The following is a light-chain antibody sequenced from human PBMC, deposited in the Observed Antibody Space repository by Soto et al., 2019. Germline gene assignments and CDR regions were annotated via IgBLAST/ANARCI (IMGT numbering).Light chain of an antibody. CDR2: KAS. CDR1: QSISSW. J-gene: IGKJ1*01. V-gene: IGKV1-5*03. Sequence: IQMTQSPSTLSASVGDRVPITCRANQSISSWLAWYQQKSGQAPKLLIYKASSLESGVPSRFSGSGSGTEFTLTITSLQPDDFATYYCQQYSSYWTFGQGTKVDIK. CDR3: QQYSSYWT.